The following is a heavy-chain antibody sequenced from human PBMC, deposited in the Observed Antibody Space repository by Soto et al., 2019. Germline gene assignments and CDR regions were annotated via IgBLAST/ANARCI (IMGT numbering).Heavy chain of an antibody. V-gene: IGHV3-30*18. Sequence: GGTLRLSCAASGFTFSSNGMHWVRQAPGKGLEWVAVISYDGSNKYYADSVKGRFTISRDNSKNTLYLQMNSLRAEDTAVYYCAKAGLFLVRAPPPCCMDFSGPGP. CDR3: AKAGLFLVRAPPPCCMDF. CDR2: ISYDGSNK. J-gene: IGHJ6*02. D-gene: IGHD1-26*01. CDR1: GFTFSSNG.